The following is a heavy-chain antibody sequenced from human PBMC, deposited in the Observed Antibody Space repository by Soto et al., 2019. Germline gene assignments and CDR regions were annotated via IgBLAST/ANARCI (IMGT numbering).Heavy chain of an antibody. Sequence: SETLSLTFAVYGGSFSGYYWSWIRQPPGKGLEGIGEINHSGSTNYNPSLKSRVTISVDTSKNQFSLKLSSVTAADTAVYYCARGRGLERTSYYYYYGMDVWGQGNTVT. D-gene: IGHD1-1*01. V-gene: IGHV4-34*01. J-gene: IGHJ6*02. CDR2: INHSGST. CDR1: GGSFSGYY. CDR3: ARGRGLERTSYYYYYGMDV.